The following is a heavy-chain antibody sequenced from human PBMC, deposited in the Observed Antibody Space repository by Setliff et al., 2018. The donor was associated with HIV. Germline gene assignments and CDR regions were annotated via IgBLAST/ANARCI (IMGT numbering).Heavy chain of an antibody. CDR1: GGSISSGDYY. Sequence: SETLSLTCTVSGGSISSGDYYWSWIRQHPRKGLEWIGYIYYTGSTYYNPSLKSRVTISVDTSKNQFSLKLSSVTAADTAVYYCARARKGDWNLSYWFDPWGQGTLVTVSS. J-gene: IGHJ5*02. CDR2: IYYTGST. D-gene: IGHD1-1*01. CDR3: ARARKGDWNLSYWFDP. V-gene: IGHV4-31*03.